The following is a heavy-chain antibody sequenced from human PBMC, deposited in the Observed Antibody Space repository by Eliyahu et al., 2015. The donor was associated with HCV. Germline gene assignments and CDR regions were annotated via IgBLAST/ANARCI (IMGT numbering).Heavy chain of an antibody. D-gene: IGHD3-22*01. V-gene: IGHV3-7*01. CDR1: GFTFXXYW. J-gene: IGHJ1*01. CDR3: ARGITYYYDSSGYYFQY. CDR2: IKQDGSET. Sequence: EVLLVESGGDLVQPGGSLRLSCAASGFTFXXYWMSWVRQTPGKGLEGVANIKQDGSETYYLDSVKGRFTVSRDNAKNSLYLEMNRLRSEDTAVYYCARGITYYYDSSGYYFQYWGQGTLVTVSS.